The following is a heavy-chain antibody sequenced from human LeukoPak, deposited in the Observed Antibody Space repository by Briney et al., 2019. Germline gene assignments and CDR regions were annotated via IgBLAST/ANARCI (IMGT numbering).Heavy chain of an antibody. CDR2: IKQDGSEK. CDR3: ARRSGYSPYWYYYYYGMDV. D-gene: IGHD5-18*01. CDR1: GFTFSSYA. V-gene: IGHV3-7*01. Sequence: GGSLRLSCAASGFTFSSYAMSWVRQAPGKGLEWVANIKQDGSEKYYVDSVKGRFTISRDNAKNSLYLQMNSLRAEDTAVYYCARRSGYSPYWYYYYYGMDVWGQGTTVTVSS. J-gene: IGHJ6*02.